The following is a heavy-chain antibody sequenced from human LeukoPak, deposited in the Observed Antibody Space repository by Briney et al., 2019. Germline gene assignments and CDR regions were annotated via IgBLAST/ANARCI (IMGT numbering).Heavy chain of an antibody. CDR1: GFTFSSYA. CDR3: ARGLTWIQLFYLVY. Sequence: GGSLRLSCAATGFTFSSYAMHWVRQAPGKGLEWVAVISYDGSNKYYADSVKGRFTISRDNSKNTLYLQTNSLRAEDTAVYYCARGLTWIQLFYLVYWGQGTLVTVSS. CDR2: ISYDGSNK. J-gene: IGHJ4*02. V-gene: IGHV3-30*04. D-gene: IGHD5-18*01.